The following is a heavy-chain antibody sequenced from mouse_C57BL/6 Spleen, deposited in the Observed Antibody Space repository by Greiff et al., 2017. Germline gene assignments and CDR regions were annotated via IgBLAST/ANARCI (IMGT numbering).Heavy chain of an antibody. CDR1: GYAFSSYW. J-gene: IGHJ2*01. Sequence: QVTLKESGAELVKPGASVKISCKASGYAFSSYWMNWVKQRPGKGLEWIGQIYPGDGDTNYNGKFKGKATLTADKSSSTAYMQLSSLTSEDSAVYFCARRVVNTTVVEGYFDYWGQGTTLTVSS. CDR3: ARRVVNTTVVEGYFDY. CDR2: IYPGDGDT. D-gene: IGHD1-1*01. V-gene: IGHV1-80*01.